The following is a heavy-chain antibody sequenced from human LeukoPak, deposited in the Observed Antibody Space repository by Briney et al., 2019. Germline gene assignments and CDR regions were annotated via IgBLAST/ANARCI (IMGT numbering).Heavy chain of an antibody. CDR3: ARERSYYYYYMDV. Sequence: GGSLRLSCAASGFTVFSNYMSWVRQAPGKGLEWGSVIYSDGTTYYADSVQGRFTISRDNSKNTVYLQMKSLRAEDTAVYFCARERSYYYYYMDVWGKGTTVTVSS. J-gene: IGHJ6*03. CDR2: IYSDGTT. CDR1: GFTVFSNY. D-gene: IGHD3-10*01. V-gene: IGHV3-53*01.